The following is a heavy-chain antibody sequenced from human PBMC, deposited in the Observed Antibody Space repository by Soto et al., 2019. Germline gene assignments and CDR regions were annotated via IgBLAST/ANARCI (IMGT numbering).Heavy chain of an antibody. Sequence: GGSLRASCEASGFVFSNFWMHWVRHVPGKGLVWVARIDTSGHSTNYAESVKGRFTISRDNAKNTVSLQMNSLRVEDTGVYYCAKDSWYFDLWSQGSQVTVSS. D-gene: IGHD6-13*01. J-gene: IGHJ4*02. V-gene: IGHV3-74*01. CDR2: IDTSGHST. CDR1: GFVFSNFW. CDR3: AKDSWYFDL.